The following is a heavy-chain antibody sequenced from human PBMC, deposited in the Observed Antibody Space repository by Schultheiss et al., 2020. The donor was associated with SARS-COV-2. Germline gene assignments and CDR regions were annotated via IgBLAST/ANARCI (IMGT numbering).Heavy chain of an antibody. V-gene: IGHV3-74*01. D-gene: IGHD6-19*01. J-gene: IGHJ5*02. CDR1: GFTFSSYW. CDR3: ARLYSSGWYGAGENWFDP. Sequence: LSLTCAASGFTFSSYWMHWVRQAPGKGLVWVSRINSDGSSTSYADSVKGRFTISRDNAKNTLYLQMNSLRAEDTAVYYCARLYSSGWYGAGENWFDPWGQGTLVTVSS. CDR2: INSDGSST.